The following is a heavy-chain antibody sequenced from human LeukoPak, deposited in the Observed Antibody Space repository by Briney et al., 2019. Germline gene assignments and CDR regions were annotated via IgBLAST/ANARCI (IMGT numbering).Heavy chain of an antibody. J-gene: IGHJ4*02. CDR1: GSTFSSYA. D-gene: IGHD1-26*01. V-gene: IGHV3-23*01. Sequence: GGSLRLSCAASGSTFSSYAKTWVRRAPGKGLEWVSTIEVGGAITHYAASVKGRFTISRDTSKKILYLQMDSLRPEDTAVYYCAKPLGGSYLFDRWGQGTLVTVSS. CDR2: IEVGGAIT. CDR3: AKPLGGSYLFDR.